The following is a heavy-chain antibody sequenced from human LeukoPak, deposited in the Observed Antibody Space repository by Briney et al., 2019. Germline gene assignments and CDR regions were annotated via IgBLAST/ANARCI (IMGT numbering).Heavy chain of an antibody. J-gene: IGHJ4*02. Sequence: GGSLRLSCAASGFTFSSNYMSWVRQAPGKGLEWVSAIYSGGTTSYADSVKGRLTISRDNSTNTLYLQINSLRAEDTAVYYCARVSSYGSGSYYHYYFDYWGQGTLVTVSS. D-gene: IGHD3-10*01. CDR3: ARVSSYGSGSYYHYYFDY. V-gene: IGHV3-53*01. CDR2: IYSGGTT. CDR1: GFTFSSNY.